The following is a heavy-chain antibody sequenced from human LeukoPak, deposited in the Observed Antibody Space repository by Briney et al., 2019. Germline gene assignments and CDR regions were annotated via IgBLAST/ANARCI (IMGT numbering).Heavy chain of an antibody. CDR2: ISGSGGST. Sequence: GGSLRLSCAASGFTFSSYAMSWVRQAPGKGLEWVSAISGSGGSTYYADSVKGRLTISRDNSKNTLYLQMNSLRAEDTAVYYCAKGSRISRVSLSWFDPWGQGTLVTVSS. V-gene: IGHV3-23*01. J-gene: IGHJ5*02. CDR1: GFTFSSYA. CDR3: AKGSRISRVSLSWFDP. D-gene: IGHD2/OR15-2a*01.